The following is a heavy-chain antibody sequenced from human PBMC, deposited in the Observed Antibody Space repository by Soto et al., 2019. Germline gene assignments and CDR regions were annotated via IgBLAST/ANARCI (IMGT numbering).Heavy chain of an antibody. D-gene: IGHD3-9*01. V-gene: IGHV4-34*01. Sequence: SETLSLTCAVYGGSCSCYYWTWIRQPPGTGLEWIGEINHSGSTNYNPSLKSRVTISVDTSKNQFSLQLDSVTPEDTAVYYCARGPGILNPWGQGIQVTVSS. CDR3: ARGPGILNP. CDR1: GGSCSCYY. CDR2: INHSGST. J-gene: IGHJ5*02.